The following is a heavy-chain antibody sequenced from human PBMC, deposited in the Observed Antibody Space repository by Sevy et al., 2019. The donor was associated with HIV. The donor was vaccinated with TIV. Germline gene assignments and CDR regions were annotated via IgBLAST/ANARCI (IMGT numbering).Heavy chain of an antibody. CDR2: ISYDGSNK. V-gene: IGHV3-30*03. D-gene: IGHD3-3*01. CDR3: ARDYDFWSGAVVYYYGMDV. CDR1: GFTFSSYG. J-gene: IGHJ6*02. Sequence: GGSLRLSCAASGFTFSSYGMHWVRQAPGKGLEWVAVISYDGSNKYYADSVKGRFTISRDNSKNTLYLQMNSLRAEDMAVYYCARDYDFWSGAVVYYYGMDVWGQGTTVTVSS.